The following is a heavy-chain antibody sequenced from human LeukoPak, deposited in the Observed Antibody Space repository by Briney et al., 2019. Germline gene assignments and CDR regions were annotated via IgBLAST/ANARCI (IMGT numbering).Heavy chain of an antibody. CDR1: GVSVSSSY. J-gene: IGHJ4*02. CDR2: ISYRGTT. D-gene: IGHD6-13*01. Sequence: KPSETLSLTCTVSGVSVSSSYWSWIRQSPGKGLEWIGYISYRGTTKYSPSLRSRVTISVDTSKNQVSLNLSSVTAADTAVYYCARSSVEFSSSWYVDYWGQGTLVTVSS. V-gene: IGHV4-59*02. CDR3: ARSSVEFSSSWYVDY.